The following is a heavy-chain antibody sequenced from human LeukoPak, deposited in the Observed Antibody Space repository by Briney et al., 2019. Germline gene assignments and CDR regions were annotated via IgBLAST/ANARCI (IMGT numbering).Heavy chain of an antibody. V-gene: IGHV1-69*13. CDR1: GGTFSSYA. J-gene: IGHJ4*02. Sequence: ASVTDSCKDSGGTFSSYAISWVRQAPGQGLEWMGGIIPIFGTANYAQKFQGRVTITADESTSTAYMELSSLRSEDTAVYYCARYYYGSWTVDYWGQGDPFSVSS. CDR2: IIPIFGTA. CDR3: ARYYYGSWTVDY. D-gene: IGHD3-10*01.